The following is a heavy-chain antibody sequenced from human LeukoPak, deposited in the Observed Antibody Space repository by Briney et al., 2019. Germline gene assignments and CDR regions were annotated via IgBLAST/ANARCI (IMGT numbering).Heavy chain of an antibody. D-gene: IGHD1-26*01. CDR1: GFTFRNYG. V-gene: IGHV3-48*01. Sequence: GGSLRLSCAASGFTFRNYGMNWVRQAPGKGLEWVSDISSSSTTIYYADSVKGRFTISRDNSKNTLYLQMNSLRAEDTAVYYCAKDGGMWEPPDYWGQGTLVTVSS. CDR3: AKDGGMWEPPDY. CDR2: ISSSSTTI. J-gene: IGHJ4*02.